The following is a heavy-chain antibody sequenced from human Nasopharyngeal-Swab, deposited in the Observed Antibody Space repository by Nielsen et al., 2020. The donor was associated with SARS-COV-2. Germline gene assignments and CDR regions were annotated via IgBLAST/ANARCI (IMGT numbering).Heavy chain of an antibody. D-gene: IGHD1-26*01. Sequence: GGSLRLSCAASGFTFSSYSMNWVRQAPGKGLEWVSSISSSSSYIYYADSVKGRFTISRDNSKNTLYLQMNSLRAEDTAVYYCARLRWELLPDAFDIWGQGTMVTVSS. CDR1: GFTFSSYS. CDR2: ISSSSSYI. CDR3: ARLRWELLPDAFDI. J-gene: IGHJ3*02. V-gene: IGHV3-21*01.